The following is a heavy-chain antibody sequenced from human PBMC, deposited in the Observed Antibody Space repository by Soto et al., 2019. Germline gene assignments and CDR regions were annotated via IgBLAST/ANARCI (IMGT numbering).Heavy chain of an antibody. V-gene: IGHV4-38-2*01. CDR1: NFSISSGYY. J-gene: IGHJ4*01. CDR2: IYRSGTT. Sequence: KRSETLSLTCVVSNFSISSGYYWGWIRQSPGKGLEWIASIYRSGTTSYQPSPKSRVTISVDPSKNQFSLMLTAVTAADTAVYYCARTHSGSYYSVFNYWGRGSLVTVSS. D-gene: IGHD1-26*01. CDR3: ARTHSGSYYSVFNY.